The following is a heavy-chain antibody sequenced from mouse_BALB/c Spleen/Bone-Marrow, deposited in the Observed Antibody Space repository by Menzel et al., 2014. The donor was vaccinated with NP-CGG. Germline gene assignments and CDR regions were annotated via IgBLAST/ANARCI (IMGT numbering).Heavy chain of an antibody. CDR3: ARVYYGNLDY. D-gene: IGHD2-1*01. J-gene: IGHJ2*01. V-gene: IGHV1-80*01. CDR1: GYAFSNFW. CDR2: IHPGDGDT. Sequence: VQLQQSGAELVGPGSSVKISCKASGYAFSNFWMNWVKQRPGQGLEWIGQIHPGDGDTNNNGKFKGKATLTTDKSSSTAYMQLSSLSSEDSAVYFCARVYYGNLDYWGQGTTLTVSS.